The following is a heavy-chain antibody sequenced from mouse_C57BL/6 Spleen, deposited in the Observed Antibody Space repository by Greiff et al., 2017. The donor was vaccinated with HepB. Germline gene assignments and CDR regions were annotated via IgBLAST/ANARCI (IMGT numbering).Heavy chain of an antibody. D-gene: IGHD1-1*01. V-gene: IGHV1-53*01. CDR1: GYTFTSYW. J-gene: IGHJ1*03. Sequence: VQLQQPGTELVQPGASVKLSCKASGYTFTSYWMHWVKQRPGQGLEWIGNINPSNGGTNYNEKFKSKATLTVDISSSTAYMQLSSLTSEDSAVYYCSRYRTYRSSFYCYFDVWGTGTTVTVSS. CDR3: SRYRTYRSSFYCYFDV. CDR2: INPSNGGT.